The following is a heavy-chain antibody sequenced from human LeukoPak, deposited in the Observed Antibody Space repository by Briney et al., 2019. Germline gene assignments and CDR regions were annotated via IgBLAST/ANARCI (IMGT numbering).Heavy chain of an antibody. CDR3: ARGLHDRSWYGAH. CDR2: LPPDGSYQ. Sequence: GGSLRLSCAASEFTVSSNYMSWVRQAPGKGLEWVALLPPDGSYQYYADSLKGRFTISRDNFKNALYLQMNSLRLEDTAVYYCARGLHDRSWYGAHWGQGTLLSVSS. D-gene: IGHD6-13*01. CDR1: EFTVSSNY. V-gene: IGHV3-30*03. J-gene: IGHJ4*02.